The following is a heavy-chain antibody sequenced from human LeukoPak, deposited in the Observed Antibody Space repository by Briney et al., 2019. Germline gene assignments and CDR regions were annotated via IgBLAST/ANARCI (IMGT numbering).Heavy chain of an antibody. J-gene: IGHJ5*02. D-gene: IGHD6-13*01. CDR1: GYTFTSYD. V-gene: IGHV1-8*03. Sequence: ASVKVSCKASGYTFTSYDINWVRQATGQGLEWMGWMNPNSGNTGYAQKFQGRVTITRNTSISTAYMELSSLRSEDTAVYYCARVVPVKKYSSKYWFDPWGQGTLVTVSS. CDR3: ARVVPVKKYSSKYWFDP. CDR2: MNPNSGNT.